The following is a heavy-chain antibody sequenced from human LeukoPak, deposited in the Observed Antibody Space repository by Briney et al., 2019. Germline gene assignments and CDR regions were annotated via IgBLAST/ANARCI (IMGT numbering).Heavy chain of an antibody. CDR3: ARVVVRDANNYKDY. Sequence: ASVKVSCTASGYTFTGYYMHWVRQAPGQGLEWMGWINPNSGGTNYAQKFQGRVTMTRDTSISTAYMDLSRLRSDDTAVYYCARVVVRDANNYKDYWGQGTLVTVSS. CDR2: INPNSGGT. V-gene: IGHV1-2*02. D-gene: IGHD5-24*01. J-gene: IGHJ4*02. CDR1: GYTFTGYY.